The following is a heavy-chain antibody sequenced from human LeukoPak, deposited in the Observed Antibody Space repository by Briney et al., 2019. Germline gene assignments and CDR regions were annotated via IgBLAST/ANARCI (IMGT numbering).Heavy chain of an antibody. CDR1: GYTFTSYD. Sequence: ASVKVSCKASGYTFTSYDINWVRQAPGQGLEWMGWISAYNGNTNYAQKLQGRVTMTTDTSTSTAYMELRSLRSDDTAVYYCARPYCSSTSCYHWFDPWGQGTLVTVSS. CDR2: ISAYNGNT. CDR3: ARPYCSSTSCYHWFDP. J-gene: IGHJ5*02. V-gene: IGHV1-18*01. D-gene: IGHD2-2*01.